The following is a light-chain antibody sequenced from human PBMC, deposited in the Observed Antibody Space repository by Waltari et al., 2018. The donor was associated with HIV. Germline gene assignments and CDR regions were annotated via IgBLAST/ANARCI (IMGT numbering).Light chain of an antibody. V-gene: IGKV3-11*01. CDR3: QQRSNWPPGWT. CDR1: QSVSNY. Sequence: EIVLTQSPATLSLSPGERATLSCRASQSVSNYLAWYQQKPGQAPRLLIYDASNRATGIPAKFSGSGSGTDFTLTISSLEPEDFAVYYCQQRSNWPPGWTFGQGTKVE. CDR2: DAS. J-gene: IGKJ1*01.